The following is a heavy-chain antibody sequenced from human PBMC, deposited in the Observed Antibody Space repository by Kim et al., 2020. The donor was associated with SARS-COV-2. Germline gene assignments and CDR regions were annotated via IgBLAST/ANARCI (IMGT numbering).Heavy chain of an antibody. D-gene: IGHD2-15*01. J-gene: IGHJ5*02. CDR1: GLTLRDYY. CDR3: AKMQTFCSGGSCYPEFDP. Sequence: GGSLRLSCVGSGLTLRDYYMTWIRQAPGTGLEWISDISSSSAYINYADSVKGRFTISRDNAKNSLYLQMNSLRVEDTAVYYCAKMQTFCSGGSCYPEFDP. V-gene: IGHV3-11*03. CDR2: ISSSSAYI.